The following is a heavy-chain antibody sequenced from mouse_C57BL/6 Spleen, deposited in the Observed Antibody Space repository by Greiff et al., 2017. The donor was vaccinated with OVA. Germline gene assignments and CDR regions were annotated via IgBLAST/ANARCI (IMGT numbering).Heavy chain of an antibody. CDR3: ARCDYYGHPWFAY. J-gene: IGHJ3*01. CDR1: GYTFTSYG. D-gene: IGHD1-1*01. CDR2: IYPRSGNT. Sequence: QVQLKQSGAELARPGASVKLSCKASGYTFTSYGISWVKQRTGQGLEWIGEIYPRSGNTYYNEKFKGKATLTADKSSSTAYMELRSLTSEDSAVYFCARCDYYGHPWFAYWGQGTLVTVSA. V-gene: IGHV1-81*01.